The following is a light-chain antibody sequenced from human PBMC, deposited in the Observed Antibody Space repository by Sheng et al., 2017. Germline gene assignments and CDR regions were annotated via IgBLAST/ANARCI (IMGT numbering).Light chain of an antibody. Sequence: SYELTQPPSVSVSPGQTASITCSGDKLGIHMLAGINRSQASPLCWSSIKMTSGPPQGSLSDSLAPTLGTQATLTISGTQAMDEADYYCQAWDSSTVVFGGGTKLTVL. CDR1: KLGIH. V-gene: IGLV3-1*01. J-gene: IGLJ2*01. CDR2: KMT. CDR3: QAWDSSTVV.